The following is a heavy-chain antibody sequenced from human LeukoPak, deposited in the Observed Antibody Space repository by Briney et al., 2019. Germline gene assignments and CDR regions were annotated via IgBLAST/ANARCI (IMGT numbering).Heavy chain of an antibody. D-gene: IGHD5-18*01. CDR3: ALAGGYSYGFDY. J-gene: IGHJ4*02. V-gene: IGHV1-2*04. CDR1: GYTFTGYF. CDR2: INPNSGGT. Sequence: ASVKVSCKASGYTFTGYFMHWVRQAPGQGLEWMGWINPNSGGTNYAQKFQGWVTMTRDTSISTAYMELSRLRSDDTAVYYCALAGGYSYGFDYWGQGTLVTVSS.